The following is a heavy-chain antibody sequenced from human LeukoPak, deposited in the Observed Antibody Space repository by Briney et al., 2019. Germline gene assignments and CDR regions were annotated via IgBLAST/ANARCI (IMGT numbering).Heavy chain of an antibody. CDR3: AKWGDYDILTGYYVSDF. CDR2: ITGSGDTT. J-gene: IGHJ4*02. D-gene: IGHD3-9*01. Sequence: GGSLRLSCAASGFIFRNYAMSWVRQAPGQGLEWVSAITGSGDTTYYADSVEGRFTISRDNSKNTLYVEMNTLRAEDTAVYYCAKWGDYDILTGYYVSDFWGQGTLVTVSS. V-gene: IGHV3-23*01. CDR1: GFIFRNYA.